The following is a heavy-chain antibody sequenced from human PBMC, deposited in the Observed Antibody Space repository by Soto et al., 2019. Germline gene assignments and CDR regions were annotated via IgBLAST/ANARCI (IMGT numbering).Heavy chain of an antibody. Sequence: WGSLRLSCAASGFTFSSYAMSWVRQAPGKGLEWVSAISGSGGSTYYADSVKGRFTISRDNSKNTLYLQMNSLRAEDTAVYYCAKMPKADYYGSGSYWPVAFDIWGQGTMVTVSS. CDR1: GFTFSSYA. CDR2: ISGSGGST. V-gene: IGHV3-23*01. J-gene: IGHJ3*02. CDR3: AKMPKADYYGSGSYWPVAFDI. D-gene: IGHD3-10*01.